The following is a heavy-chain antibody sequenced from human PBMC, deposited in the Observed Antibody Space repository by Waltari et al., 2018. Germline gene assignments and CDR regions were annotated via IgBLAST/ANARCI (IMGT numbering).Heavy chain of an antibody. J-gene: IGHJ4*02. CDR3: ARDGGYSYGYTFDY. D-gene: IGHD5-18*01. CDR2: IIPSLGIA. Sequence: QVQLVQSGAEVKKPGSSVKVSCKASGGTFSSYAISWVRQAPGQGLEWMGGIIPSLGIANDAQKFQGRVTITADKSTSTAYMELSSLRSEDTAVYYCARDGGYSYGYTFDYWGQGTLVTVSS. CDR1: GGTFSSYA. V-gene: IGHV1-69*10.